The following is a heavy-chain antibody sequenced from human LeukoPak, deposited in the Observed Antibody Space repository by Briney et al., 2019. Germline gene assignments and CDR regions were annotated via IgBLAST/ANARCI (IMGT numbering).Heavy chain of an antibody. D-gene: IGHD4-17*01. CDR2: VYYSGST. CDR3: AREGGDYAVGFYDY. Sequence: SETLSLTCTVSGGSISSYYWSWVRQPPGKGLEWIGFVYYSGSTNYNPSLKSRVTISVDTSKNQFSLKLSSVTAADTAVYYCAREGGDYAVGFYDYWGQGTLVTVSS. V-gene: IGHV4-59*01. CDR1: GGSISSYY. J-gene: IGHJ4*02.